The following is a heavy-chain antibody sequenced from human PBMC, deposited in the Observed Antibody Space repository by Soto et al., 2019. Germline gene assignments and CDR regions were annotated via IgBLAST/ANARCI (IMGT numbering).Heavy chain of an antibody. CDR3: AGDPDSHYNDSHASSYP. CDR1: GGTFSTYT. CDR2: IIPIIGII. D-gene: IGHD3-22*01. J-gene: IGHJ5*02. Sequence: ASVKVSCKASGGTFSTYTITWVRQAHGQGLEWMGRIIPIIGIINYAQKFQGRVTITADKFTGTAYMELTRLRSDDTAVYYCAGDPDSHYNDSHASSYPWGQGTLVTVSS. V-gene: IGHV1-69*02.